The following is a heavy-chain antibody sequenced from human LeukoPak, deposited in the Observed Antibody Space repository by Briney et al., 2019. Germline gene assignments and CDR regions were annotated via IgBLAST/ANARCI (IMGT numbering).Heavy chain of an antibody. CDR3: ARLRQAGGSGSPNSDY. D-gene: IGHD3-10*01. V-gene: IGHV1-18*01. CDR2: ISAYNGNT. CDR1: GYTFTSYG. Sequence: ASVKVSCKASGYTFTSYGISWVRQAPGQGLEWMGWISAYNGNTNYAQKLQGRVTMTTDTSTSTAYMELRSLRSDDTAVYYCARLRQAGGSGSPNSDYWGQGTLVTVSS. J-gene: IGHJ4*02.